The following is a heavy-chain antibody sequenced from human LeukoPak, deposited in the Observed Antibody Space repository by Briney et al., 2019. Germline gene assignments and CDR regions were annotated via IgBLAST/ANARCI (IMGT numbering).Heavy chain of an antibody. CDR3: ATLIGMDFWTGYFYFDY. CDR1: GFTFSSYW. D-gene: IGHD3/OR15-3a*01. J-gene: IGHJ4*02. Sequence: GSLRLSCAASGFTFSSYWMHWVRQAPGKGLMWVSRINSEGSSTSYADSVKGRFTISRDNAKNTLYLQMNSLRAEDTAVYYCATLIGMDFWTGYFYFDYWGQGTLVTVSS. CDR2: INSEGSST. V-gene: IGHV3-74*01.